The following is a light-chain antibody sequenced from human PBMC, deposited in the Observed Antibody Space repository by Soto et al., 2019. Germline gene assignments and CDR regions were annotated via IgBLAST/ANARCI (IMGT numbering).Light chain of an antibody. CDR2: AAS. CDR3: HRYGDSPPNT. V-gene: IGKV3-20*01. Sequence: EIVLTQSPGTLSLSPGESATLSCRASQSVNSRFLAWYQHKPGQAPRLLIYAASTRATGIPDRFSGSASGTDFFTLTISRLEPEDFAGYYCHRYGDSPPNTFGQGTKLEIK. CDR1: QSVNSRF. J-gene: IGKJ2*01.